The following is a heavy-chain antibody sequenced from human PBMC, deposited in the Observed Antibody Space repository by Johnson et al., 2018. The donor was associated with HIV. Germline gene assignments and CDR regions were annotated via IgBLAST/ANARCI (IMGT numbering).Heavy chain of an antibody. V-gene: IGHV3-11*01. CDR3: ARQHNYDSSGQGGGLDI. D-gene: IGHD3-22*01. CDR1: GFTFSDYY. Sequence: QVQLVESGGGVVQPGGSLRLSCAASGFTFSDYYVSWVRQAPEKGLEWVSYISNSGTTIYYAASVKGRFTISRDNAKNSLYLEMNSLRAEDTALYYCARQHNYDSSGQGGGLDIWGQGTMVTVSS. CDR2: ISNSGTTI. J-gene: IGHJ3*02.